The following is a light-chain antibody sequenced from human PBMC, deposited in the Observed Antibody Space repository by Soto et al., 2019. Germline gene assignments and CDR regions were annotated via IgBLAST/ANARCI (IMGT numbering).Light chain of an antibody. Sequence: QSALTQTASVSGSPGQSITISCTGTSSDVGGYNYVSWYQQYPGKAPKLIIYDVTNRPSGISSRFSGSKSANTASLTISGLQAEDEADYYCSSYASSFTLVFGGWTKVTVL. J-gene: IGLJ2*01. CDR1: SSDVGGYNY. V-gene: IGLV2-14*03. CDR3: SSYASSFTLV. CDR2: DVT.